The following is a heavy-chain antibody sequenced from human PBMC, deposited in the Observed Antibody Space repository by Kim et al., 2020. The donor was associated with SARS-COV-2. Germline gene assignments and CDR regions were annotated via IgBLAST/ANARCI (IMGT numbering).Heavy chain of an antibody. Sequence: SETLSLTCTLSGGSISSYYWSWIRQPPGKGLEWIGYIYYSGNTNYNPSLKSRVTISIDTSKNQFSLKLSSVTAADTAVYYCARALGRGDAPYYYYGMDVWGQGTTVTVSS. CDR1: GGSISSYY. CDR3: ARALGRGDAPYYYYGMDV. J-gene: IGHJ6*02. V-gene: IGHV4-59*01. CDR2: IYYSGNT.